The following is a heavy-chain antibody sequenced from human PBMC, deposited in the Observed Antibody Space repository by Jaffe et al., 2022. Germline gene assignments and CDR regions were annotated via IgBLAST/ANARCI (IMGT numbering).Heavy chain of an antibody. D-gene: IGHD3-3*01. V-gene: IGHV3-30*18. CDR3: AKDSEPRNYDFWSGYYIDY. Sequence: QVQLVESGGGVVQPGRSLRLSCAASGFTFSSYGMHWVRQAPGKGLEWVAVISYDGSNKYYADSVKGRFTISRDNSKNTLYLQMNSLRAEDTAVYYCAKDSEPRNYDFWSGYYIDYWGQGTLVTVSS. CDR2: ISYDGSNK. CDR1: GFTFSSYG. J-gene: IGHJ4*02.